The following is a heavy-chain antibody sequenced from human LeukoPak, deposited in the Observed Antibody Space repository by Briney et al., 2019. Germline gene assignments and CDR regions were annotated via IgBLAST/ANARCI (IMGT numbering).Heavy chain of an antibody. CDR1: GFTFSSYA. D-gene: IGHD3-3*01. V-gene: IGHV3-23*01. J-gene: IGHJ4*02. CDR3: VKGSSAYRPYYFDY. Sequence: GGSLRLSCAASGFTFSSYAMSWVRQAPGKGLEWVSAISGGGGSTYYADSVKGRFTISRDNSEKTLSLQMNSLRGDDAAVYYCVKGSSAYRPYYFDYWGPGTLVTVSS. CDR2: ISGGGGST.